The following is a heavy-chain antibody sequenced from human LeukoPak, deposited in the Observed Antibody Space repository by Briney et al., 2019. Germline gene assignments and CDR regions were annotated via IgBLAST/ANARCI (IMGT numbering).Heavy chain of an antibody. CDR1: GYTFTSYY. CDR3: ARAGELLAYYYYYYMDV. V-gene: IGHV1-46*01. D-gene: IGHD1-26*01. J-gene: IGHJ6*03. CDR2: INPSGGST. Sequence: ASVKVSCKASGYTFTSYYMHWVRQAPGQGLEGMGIINPSGGSTSYAQKFQGRVTMTRDMSTSTVYMELSSLRSEDTAVYYCARAGELLAYYYYYYMDVWGKGTTVTISS.